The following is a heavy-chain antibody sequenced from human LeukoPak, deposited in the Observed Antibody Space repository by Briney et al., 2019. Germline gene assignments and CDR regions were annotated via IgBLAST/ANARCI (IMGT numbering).Heavy chain of an antibody. J-gene: IGHJ3*02. Sequence: GGSLRLSGAASGFTFTSYAMTWVRQAPGKGLEWVSSLSGSGGIAHYADFVRGRFTISRDNSKNTLFLQVNSLGAEDTALYYCAKLLKGYYDSSGYLDAFDIWGQGTMVTVS. D-gene: IGHD3-22*01. CDR2: LSGSGGIA. CDR1: GFTFTSYA. CDR3: AKLLKGYYDSSGYLDAFDI. V-gene: IGHV3-23*01.